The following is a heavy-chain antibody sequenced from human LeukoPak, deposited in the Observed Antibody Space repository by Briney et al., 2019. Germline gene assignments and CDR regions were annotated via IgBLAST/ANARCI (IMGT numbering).Heavy chain of an antibody. Sequence: GRSLRLSCAASGFTFSSYAMSWVRQAPGKGLEWVSAISGSGGSTYYADSVKGRFTISRDNSKNTLYLQMNSLRAEDTAVYYCAKDPNTGSYYFLDFDYWGQGTLVTVSS. D-gene: IGHD1-26*01. CDR3: AKDPNTGSYYFLDFDY. CDR1: GFTFSSYA. V-gene: IGHV3-23*01. J-gene: IGHJ4*02. CDR2: ISGSGGST.